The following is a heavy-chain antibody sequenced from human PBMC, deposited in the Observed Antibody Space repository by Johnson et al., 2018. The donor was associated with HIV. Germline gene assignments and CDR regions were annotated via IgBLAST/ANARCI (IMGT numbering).Heavy chain of an antibody. CDR2: LFSGGTT. J-gene: IGHJ3*01. V-gene: IGHV3-66*01. Sequence: VQLVESGGGLVQPGGSLRLSCAASGFSVSSYYMSWVRQAPGKGLEWVSVLFSGGTTYYADSVRGRFTISRDNSKNTLFLQMNSLRAEDTAVFYCARACRDGYTCDVYDVWGQGTMVTVS. CDR1: GFSVSSYY. CDR3: ARACRDGYTCDVYDV. D-gene: IGHD5-24*01.